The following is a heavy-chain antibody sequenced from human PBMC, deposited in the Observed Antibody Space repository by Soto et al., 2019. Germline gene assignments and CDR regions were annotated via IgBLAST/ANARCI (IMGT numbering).Heavy chain of an antibody. J-gene: IGHJ4*02. CDR1: GYTFTSYG. CDR3: TRDHVGLGWDLDS. Sequence: QVQLVQSGPEVKRPGASVKVSCKASGYTFTSYGISWVRQAPGQGLELMGWISAYNGNTKYEEELQGRVTMTTDTSPSTGHMEPRDLRSDATIVYYCTRDHVGLGWDLDSGGQGTLVTVS. CDR2: ISAYNGNT. V-gene: IGHV1-18*04. D-gene: IGHD1-26*01.